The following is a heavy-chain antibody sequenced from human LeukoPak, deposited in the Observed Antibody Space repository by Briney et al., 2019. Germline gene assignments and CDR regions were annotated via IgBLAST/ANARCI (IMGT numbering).Heavy chain of an antibody. CDR1: GGTFSSYA. J-gene: IGHJ4*02. V-gene: IGHV1-8*03. Sequence: ASVKVSCKASGGTFSSYAINWVRQATGQGPEWMGWINPSTGEKGYAQKFQGRVTITRSTSINTAYMELSSLRSEDTAVYYCTRHTSPTFDYWGQGTLVTVSS. CDR3: TRHTSPTFDY. D-gene: IGHD2-2*01. CDR2: INPSTGEK.